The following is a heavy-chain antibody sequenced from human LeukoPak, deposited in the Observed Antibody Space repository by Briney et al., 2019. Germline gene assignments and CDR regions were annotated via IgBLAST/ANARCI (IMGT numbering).Heavy chain of an antibody. CDR1: GGSISSYY. Sequence: SETLSLTCTVSGGSISSYYWSWIRQPAGKGLEWIGRIYTSGSTNYNPSLKSRVTMSVDTSKNQFSLKLSSVTAADTAVYYCARDMGWFGELLSKNWFDPWGQRTLVTVSS. V-gene: IGHV4-4*07. J-gene: IGHJ5*02. CDR3: ARDMGWFGELLSKNWFDP. D-gene: IGHD3-10*01. CDR2: IYTSGST.